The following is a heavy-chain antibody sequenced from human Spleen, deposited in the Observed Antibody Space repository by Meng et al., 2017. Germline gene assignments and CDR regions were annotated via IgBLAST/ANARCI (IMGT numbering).Heavy chain of an antibody. J-gene: IGHJ4*02. Sequence: QVQLVQSGAEVKKPGATGKVSCKASGYTYTHYQRDWVRQAPGQGLEWMGWIHPSGNANYAQKFQGRFTMTTDTSTTTAYMELRSLRSDDSALYYCVKHSSDWSLDSWGQGTLVTVSS. D-gene: IGHD6-19*01. CDR1: GYTYTHYQ. CDR3: VKHSSDWSLDS. CDR2: IHPSGNA. V-gene: IGHV1-18*01.